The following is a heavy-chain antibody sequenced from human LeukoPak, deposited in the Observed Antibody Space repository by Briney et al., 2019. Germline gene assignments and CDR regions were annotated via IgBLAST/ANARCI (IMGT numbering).Heavy chain of an antibody. CDR2: IYSGGST. V-gene: IGHV3-66*01. J-gene: IGHJ4*02. CDR3: AREARGAEALDY. D-gene: IGHD3-10*01. CDR1: GFTVSSNY. Sequence: GGSLRLSCAASGFTVSSNYMSWVRQAPGKGLEWVSVIYSGGSTYYADSVKGRFTISRDNSKNTLYLQMNSLRAEDMAVYYCAREARGAEALDYWGQGTLVTVSS.